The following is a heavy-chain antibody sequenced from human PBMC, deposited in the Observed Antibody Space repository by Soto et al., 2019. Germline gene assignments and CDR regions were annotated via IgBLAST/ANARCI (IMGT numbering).Heavy chain of an antibody. J-gene: IGHJ6*02. CDR3: ARSEPYYYDSSGYYYPSGYYYYGMDV. Sequence: AAVKVSCKASGYTFANYAMHWVRQAPGQRLEWMGGINVGNGNIKYSQKFKGRVTITRDTSATTAYMELSSMSSEDTAVYYCARSEPYYYDSSGYYYPSGYYYYGMDVWGQGTTVTVSS. D-gene: IGHD3-22*01. CDR2: INVGNGNI. CDR1: GYTFANYA. V-gene: IGHV1-3*01.